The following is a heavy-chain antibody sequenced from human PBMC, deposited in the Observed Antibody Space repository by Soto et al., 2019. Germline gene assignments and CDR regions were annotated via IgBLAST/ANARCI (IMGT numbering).Heavy chain of an antibody. CDR2: AHHSGRT. CDR3: ARETYGDYVGYFDP. V-gene: IGHV4-30-2*01. D-gene: IGHD4-17*01. J-gene: IGHJ5*02. Sequence: SETLSLTCAVSGGSISSGDYSWNWIRQPPGKGLEWIGEAHHSGRTNYNPSLKSRVTISFVKSKNHFSLNLSSVTAADTAVYYCARETYGDYVGYFDPWGQGIQVTVSS. CDR1: GGSISSGDYS.